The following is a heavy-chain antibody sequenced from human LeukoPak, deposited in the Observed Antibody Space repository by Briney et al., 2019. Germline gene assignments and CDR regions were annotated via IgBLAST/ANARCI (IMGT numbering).Heavy chain of an antibody. CDR2: ISWNSGSI. CDR3: AKDKTSGYSGYDGFDY. D-gene: IGHD5-12*01. J-gene: IGHJ4*02. Sequence: GGSLRLSCAASGFTFDDYAMHWVRQAPGKGLEWVSGISWNSGSIGYADSVKGRFTISRDNAKNSLYLQMNSLRAEDTALYYCAKDKTSGYSGYDGFDYWGQGTLVTVSS. V-gene: IGHV3-9*01. CDR1: GFTFDDYA.